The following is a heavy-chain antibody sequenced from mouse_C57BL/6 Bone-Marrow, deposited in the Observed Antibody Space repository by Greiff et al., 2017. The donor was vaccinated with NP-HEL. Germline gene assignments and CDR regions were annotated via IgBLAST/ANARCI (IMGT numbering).Heavy chain of an antibody. CDR2: IRNKANGYTT. CDR3: ARGITTGYAMDY. Sequence: EVQLVESGGGLVQPGGSLSLSCAASGFTFTDYYMSWVRQPPGKALEWLGFIRNKANGYTTESSASVKGRFTISRDNSQSILYLQMNALGAEDSATYYCARGITTGYAMDYWGQGTSVTVSS. CDR1: GFTFTDYY. V-gene: IGHV7-3*01. J-gene: IGHJ4*01. D-gene: IGHD1-1*01.